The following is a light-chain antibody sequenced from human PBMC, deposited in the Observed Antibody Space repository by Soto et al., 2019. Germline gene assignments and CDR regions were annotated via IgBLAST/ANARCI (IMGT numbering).Light chain of an antibody. J-gene: IGKJ5*01. V-gene: IGKV1-33*01. Sequence: DIQMTQSPSSLSASVGDRVTITCQASQDIGNYLNWYQQRPGKAPKLLILDASSLDTGVPSRFSGSGSGTDFTCTISSLQSEDIATYYCQQYYNVPITFGQGTRLESK. CDR3: QQYYNVPIT. CDR1: QDIGNY. CDR2: DAS.